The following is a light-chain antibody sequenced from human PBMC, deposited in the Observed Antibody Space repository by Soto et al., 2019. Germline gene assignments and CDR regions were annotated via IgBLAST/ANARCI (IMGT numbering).Light chain of an antibody. J-gene: IGLJ1*01. Sequence: QSALTQPRSVSGSPGQSVAISCTGTTSDVGGYDYVSWHQQHPGKAPELIIFDVSKRPSGVPDRFSGSKSGNTASLTISGLQAEDEADYFCCSYAGDFYVFGSGNKLTVL. CDR2: DVS. CDR1: TSDVGGYDY. V-gene: IGLV2-11*01. CDR3: CSYAGDFYV.